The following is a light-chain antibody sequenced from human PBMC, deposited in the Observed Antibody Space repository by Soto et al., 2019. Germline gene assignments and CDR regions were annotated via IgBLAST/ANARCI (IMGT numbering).Light chain of an antibody. J-gene: IGKJ2*01. V-gene: IGKV3-15*01. CDR1: QSVSSN. CDR2: GAS. Sequence: EIVMTQSPATLSVSPGGGATLSCRASQSVSSNLAWYQQKPGQAPRLLIYGASTRATGIPARFSGSGSGTEFTLSISSLQSEDSAVYHCQQYTNWPYTFGQGTKLES. CDR3: QQYTNWPYT.